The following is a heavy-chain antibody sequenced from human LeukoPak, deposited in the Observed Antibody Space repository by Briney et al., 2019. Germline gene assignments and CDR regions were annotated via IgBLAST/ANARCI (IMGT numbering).Heavy chain of an antibody. CDR1: GFTFDDYA. J-gene: IGHJ4*02. V-gene: IGHV3-9*03. D-gene: IGHD3-10*01. Sequence: GGSLRLSCAASGFTFDDYAMHWVRQAPGKGLEWVSGISWNSGSIGYADSVKGRFTISRDNTKNSLYLQMNSLRAEDMALYYCAKGRGRGVINNFDYWGQGALVTVSS. CDR2: ISWNSGSI. CDR3: AKGRGRGVINNFDY.